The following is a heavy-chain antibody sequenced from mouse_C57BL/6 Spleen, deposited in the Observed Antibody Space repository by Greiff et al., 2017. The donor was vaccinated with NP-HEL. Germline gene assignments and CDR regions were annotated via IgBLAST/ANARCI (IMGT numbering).Heavy chain of an antibody. Sequence: VQLQQSGPELVKPGASVKIPCKASGYTFTDYNMDWVKQSHGKSLEWIGDINPNNGGTIYNQKFKGKATLTVDKSSSTAYMELRSLTSEDTAVYYCARWLPFAYWGQGTLVTVSA. J-gene: IGHJ3*01. CDR2: INPNNGGT. CDR1: GYTFTDYN. V-gene: IGHV1-18*01. CDR3: ARWLPFAY.